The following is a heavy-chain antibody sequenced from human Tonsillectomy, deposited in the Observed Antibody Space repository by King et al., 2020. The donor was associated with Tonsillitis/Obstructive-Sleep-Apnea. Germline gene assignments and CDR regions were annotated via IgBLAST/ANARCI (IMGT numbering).Heavy chain of an antibody. Sequence: VQLVESGGGVVQPGRSLRLSCAASAFTFSTHTMHWVRQAPGKGLEWVAVISSDGSNKYYADSVKGRFTISRDNAKNTLYLQMNSLRAEDTAVYYCARDNYYASSGNYYRGAFDIWGQGTMVTVSS. J-gene: IGHJ3*02. CDR3: ARDNYYASSGNYYRGAFDI. D-gene: IGHD3-22*01. V-gene: IGHV3-30*04. CDR2: ISSDGSNK. CDR1: AFTFSTHT.